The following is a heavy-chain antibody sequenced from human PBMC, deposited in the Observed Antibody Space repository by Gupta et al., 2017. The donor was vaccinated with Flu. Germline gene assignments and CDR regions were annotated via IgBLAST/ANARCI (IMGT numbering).Heavy chain of an antibody. Sequence: EVMLVESGGGSGEPGGSLRLSCAASGFTFSRFWIHWVRQVPGKGLVWVSGTSGDGSTTYADSVRGRFITSRDDAGETLYLQMNSLRVEDTAVYFCAREANCNEGCYHFDFWGRGVLVTVSS. CDR2: TSGDGST. D-gene: IGHD1-1*01. V-gene: IGHV3-74*01. J-gene: IGHJ4*02. CDR1: GFTFSRFW. CDR3: AREANCNEGCYHFDF.